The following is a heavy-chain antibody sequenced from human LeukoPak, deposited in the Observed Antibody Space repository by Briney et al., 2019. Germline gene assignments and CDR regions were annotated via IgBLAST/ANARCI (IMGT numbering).Heavy chain of an antibody. CDR2: ISGSGGST. Sequence: GGSLRLSCAASGFTFSSYAMSWVRQAPGKGLEWVSAISGSGGSTYYADSVKGRFTISRDNSKNTLYLQMNRLRAEDTAVYYCAKAKGPHYYGSGSYRYWGQGTLVTVSS. D-gene: IGHD3-10*01. CDR1: GFTFSSYA. J-gene: IGHJ4*02. V-gene: IGHV3-23*01. CDR3: AKAKGPHYYGSGSYRY.